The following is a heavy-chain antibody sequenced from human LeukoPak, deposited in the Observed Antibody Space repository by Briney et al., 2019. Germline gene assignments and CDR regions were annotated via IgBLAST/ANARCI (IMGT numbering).Heavy chain of an antibody. J-gene: IGHJ4*02. CDR2: TSNKAKSYTT. CDR1: GFTFSDHC. V-gene: IGHV3-72*01. Sequence: GGSLRLSGAPSGFTFSDHCMDWVRQAPGKGLEWVGHTSNKAKSYTTEYAASVKDRFTISRDDSKNSLYLQKNSLKTEDTAVYYCARVTGAYYFDYWGQGTLVTVSS. CDR3: ARVTGAYYFDY. D-gene: IGHD1-20*01.